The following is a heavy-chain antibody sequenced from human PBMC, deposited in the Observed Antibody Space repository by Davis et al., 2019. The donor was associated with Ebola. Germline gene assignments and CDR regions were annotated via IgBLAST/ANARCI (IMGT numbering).Heavy chain of an antibody. CDR2: INHSGST. CDR3: ARGLPDYYGDYVQTGPHGAP. D-gene: IGHD4-17*01. V-gene: IGHV4-34*01. J-gene: IGHJ5*02. Sequence: PSETLSLTCAVYGGSFSTYYWSWIRQPPGKGLEWIGEINHSGSTNYNPSLKSRVTISVDTSKNQFSLKLSSVTAADTAVYYCARGLPDYYGDYVQTGPHGAPWGQGTLVTVSS. CDR1: GGSFSTYY.